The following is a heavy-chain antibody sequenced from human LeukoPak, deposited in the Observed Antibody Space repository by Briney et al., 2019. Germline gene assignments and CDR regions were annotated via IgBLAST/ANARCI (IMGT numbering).Heavy chain of an antibody. V-gene: IGHV6-1*01. Sequence: SQTLSLTCAISGDSVSSNSAAWNWIRQSPSRGLEWLGRTYYRSKWYNDYAVSVKSRITINPDTSKNQFSLKLSSVTAADTAVYYCARDQMAATGFDYWGQGTLVTVSS. J-gene: IGHJ4*02. D-gene: IGHD1-26*01. CDR2: TYYRSKWYN. CDR1: GDSVSSNSAA. CDR3: ARDQMAATGFDY.